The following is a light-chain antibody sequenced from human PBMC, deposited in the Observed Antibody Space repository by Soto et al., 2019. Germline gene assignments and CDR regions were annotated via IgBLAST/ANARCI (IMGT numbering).Light chain of an antibody. Sequence: DIQMTQSPSTVPASVGDRVTITCRASQSISNWLALYQQKPGTAPKVLIYHASNLQSGVPSRFSGSGSGTEFTLTISSLQPDDFATYYCQQYNSYSFGQGTTGDIK. CDR1: QSISNW. CDR2: HAS. J-gene: IGKJ1*01. CDR3: QQYNSYS. V-gene: IGKV1-5*01.